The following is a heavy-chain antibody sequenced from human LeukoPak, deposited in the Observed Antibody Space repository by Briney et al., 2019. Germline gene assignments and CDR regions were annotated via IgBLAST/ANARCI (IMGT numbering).Heavy chain of an antibody. V-gene: IGHV4-34*01. Sequence: SETLSLTCAVYGGSFSGYYWNWIRQPPGKGLEWIGEINHSGSTNYNPSLKSRVTISVDTSKNQFSLKLSSVTAADTAVYYCARTRLRRGFDYWGQGTLVTVSS. J-gene: IGHJ4*02. CDR3: ARTRLRRGFDY. CDR2: INHSGST. CDR1: GGSFSGYY.